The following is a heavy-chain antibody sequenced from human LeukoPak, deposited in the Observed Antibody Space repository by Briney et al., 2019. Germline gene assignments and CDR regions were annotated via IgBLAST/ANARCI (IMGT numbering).Heavy chain of an antibody. V-gene: IGHV4-34*01. CDR1: GGSFNGYY. D-gene: IGHD6-19*01. J-gene: IGHJ6*03. Sequence: SEALSLTCAVYGGSFNGYYWSWIRQPPGEGLEWIGEINHSGSTNYNPSLKSRVTISVDTSKNQFSLKLSSVTAADTAVYYCARLTTAVARRYYYYMDVWGKGTTVTVSS. CDR2: INHSGST. CDR3: ARLTTAVARRYYYYMDV.